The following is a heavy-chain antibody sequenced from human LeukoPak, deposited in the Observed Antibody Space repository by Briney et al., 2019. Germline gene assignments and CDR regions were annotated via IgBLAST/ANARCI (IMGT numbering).Heavy chain of an antibody. CDR2: ISSSSEHI. J-gene: IGHJ4*02. CDR3: ARDPPASGDRDY. Sequence: GGSLRLSCAASGFTFSSYGITWVRQAPGKGLEWVSSISSSSEHIFYADSVKGRFTISRDNARNSLYLQMNSLRTEDTAVYYWARDPPASGDRDYWGQGTLVTVSS. D-gene: IGHD1-26*01. V-gene: IGHV3-21*01. CDR1: GFTFSSYG.